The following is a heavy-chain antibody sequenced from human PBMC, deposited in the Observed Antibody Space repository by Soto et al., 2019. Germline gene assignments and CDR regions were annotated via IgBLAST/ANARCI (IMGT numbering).Heavy chain of an antibody. Sequence: QVQLVQSGAEVKKPGASVKVSCKASGYTFTIHDIHWVRQAPGQGLEWMAGLNPHSGKAAYARRFQGRLTMTGNASTSTAYMELSGLRSEDTAMYYCARVSSIAARRSYDSWGQGTLVTVSS. V-gene: IGHV1-8*01. CDR3: ARVSSIAARRSYDS. J-gene: IGHJ4*02. CDR2: LNPHSGKA. CDR1: GYTFTIHD. D-gene: IGHD6-6*01.